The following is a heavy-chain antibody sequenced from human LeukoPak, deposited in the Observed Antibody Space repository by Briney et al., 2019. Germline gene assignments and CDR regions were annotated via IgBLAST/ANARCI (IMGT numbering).Heavy chain of an antibody. V-gene: IGHV3-66*01. J-gene: IGHJ6*02. D-gene: IGHD6-13*01. Sequence: GGSLRLSCAASGFTVSSNYMSWVRQAPGKGLEWVSVIYSGGSTYYADSVKGRFTISRDNSKNTLYLQMNSLRAEDTAVYYCARGYSSSWPNYYYYGMDVWGQGTTVTVSS. CDR1: GFTVSSNY. CDR2: IYSGGST. CDR3: ARGYSSSWPNYYYYGMDV.